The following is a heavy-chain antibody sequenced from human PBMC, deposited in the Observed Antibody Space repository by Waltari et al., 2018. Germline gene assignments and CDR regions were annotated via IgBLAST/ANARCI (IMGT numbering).Heavy chain of an antibody. V-gene: IGHV3-21*01. CDR2: ITSRSDYI. CDR1: GFTFSTYT. J-gene: IGHJ4*02. Sequence: EVQLVESGGRLVKPGGSLRLSFAASGFTFSTYTMNWVRQTPGKGLEWVSSITSRSDYIYYADSLKGRFTISRDDAKNSVYLQMNGLRAEDTAVYFCAREISRYGDYEGSFDYWGQGTLVTVSS. CDR3: AREISRYGDYEGSFDY. D-gene: IGHD4-17*01.